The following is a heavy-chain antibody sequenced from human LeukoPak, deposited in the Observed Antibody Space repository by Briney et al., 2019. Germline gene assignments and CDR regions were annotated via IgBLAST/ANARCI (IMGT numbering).Heavy chain of an antibody. J-gene: IGHJ6*02. CDR1: GYTFTSYD. CDR3: ASAPLTQQLDLRYYYYGMDV. V-gene: IGHV1-8*01. CDR2: MNPNSGNT. Sequence: EASVKVSCKASGYTFTSYDINWVRQATGQGLEWMGWMNPNSGNTGYAQKSQGRVTMTRNTSISTAYMELSSLRSEDTAVYYCASAPLTQQLDLRYYYYGMDVWGQGTTVTVSS. D-gene: IGHD6-13*01.